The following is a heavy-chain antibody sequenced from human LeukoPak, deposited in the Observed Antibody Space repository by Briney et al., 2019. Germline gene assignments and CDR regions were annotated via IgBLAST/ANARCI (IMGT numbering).Heavy chain of an antibody. CDR3: AKGSFGWLEGVDYFDY. CDR2: IRYDGSNK. CDR1: GFTFSSYG. Sequence: GGSLRLSCAASGFTFSSYGMHWVRQAPGKGLEWVAFIRYDGSNKYYADSVKGRFTISRDNSKNTLYLQMNSLGAEDTAVYYCAKGSFGWLEGVDYFDYWGQGTLVTVSS. D-gene: IGHD5-12*01. J-gene: IGHJ4*02. V-gene: IGHV3-30*02.